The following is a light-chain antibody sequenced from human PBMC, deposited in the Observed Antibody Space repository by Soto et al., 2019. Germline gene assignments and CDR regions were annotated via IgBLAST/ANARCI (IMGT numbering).Light chain of an antibody. Sequence: QSALTQPASVSGSPGQSITISCTGTSSDVGGYNYVSWYQQHPGKAPKLMIYEVSNRPSGVSNRFSGSKSGNTASLTISGLQAEDEDDDYCSSYTSSSTLLVFGGGTKVTVL. CDR1: SSDVGGYNY. CDR3: SSYTSSSTLLV. J-gene: IGLJ2*01. CDR2: EVS. V-gene: IGLV2-14*01.